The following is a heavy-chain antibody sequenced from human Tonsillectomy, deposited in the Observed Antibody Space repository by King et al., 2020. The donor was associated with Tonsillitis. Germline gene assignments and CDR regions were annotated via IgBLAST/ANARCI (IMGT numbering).Heavy chain of an antibody. CDR1: GFTFSDTW. CDR2: IRTKSVGGTA. J-gene: IGHJ3*01. Sequence: VQLVESGGGLVKPGGSLRLSCAASGFTFSDTWMNWVRQAPGKGLEWVGRIRTKSVGGTADYAAPVTGRFTISRDDSKHMLYLQMSSLKTEETGVYYCTTRTSVADMGPSLILDAFDVWGQGTRVTVSS. D-gene: IGHD6-19*01. CDR3: TTRTSVADMGPSLILDAFDV. V-gene: IGHV3-15*07.